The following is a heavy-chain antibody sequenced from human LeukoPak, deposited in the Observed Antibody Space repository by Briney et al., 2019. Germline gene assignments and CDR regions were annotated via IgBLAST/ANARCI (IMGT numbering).Heavy chain of an antibody. CDR2: IQQDGSEK. CDR3: ARDRGFSYGIDF. Sequence: PGGSLRLSCAASGSTFSDYWMSWVRQAPGKGLEWVANIQQDGSEKYYVDSVKGRFTISRDNAKKSLFLQVSSLRGEDTAVYYCARDRGFSYGIDFWGQGTLVTVSS. D-gene: IGHD5-18*01. V-gene: IGHV3-7*04. J-gene: IGHJ4*02. CDR1: GSTFSDYW.